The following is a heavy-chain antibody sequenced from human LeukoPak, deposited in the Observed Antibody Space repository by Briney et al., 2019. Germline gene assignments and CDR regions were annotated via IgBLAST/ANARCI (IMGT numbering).Heavy chain of an antibody. J-gene: IGHJ4*02. CDR1: GGSISSGGYY. D-gene: IGHD3-3*01. CDR3: ARGNALSGYLYDY. V-gene: IGHV3-72*01. CDR2: TRNKANSYTT. Sequence: LSLTCTVSGGSISSGGYYWSWIRQHPGKGLEWVGRTRNKANSYTTDYAASVKGRFTISRDDSKNSLYLQMNSLKAEDTAVYYCARGNALSGYLYDYWGQGTLVTVSS.